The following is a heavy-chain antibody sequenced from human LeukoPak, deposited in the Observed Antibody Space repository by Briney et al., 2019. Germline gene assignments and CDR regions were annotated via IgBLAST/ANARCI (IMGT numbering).Heavy chain of an antibody. CDR3: ARDAERLLYDFWSGPQSNWFYP. J-gene: IGHJ5*02. D-gene: IGHD3-3*01. CDR1: RGSISSSSDY. CDR2: ICYSGST. Sequence: SETLSHTCTVSRGSISSSSDYWGWARQPPGRGLEWHGCICYSGSTYYTPSLKSRVTISADTSKNQFSLKLSSVTAADTAVYYCARDAERLLYDFWSGPQSNWFYPWGQGTLVTASS. V-gene: IGHV4-39*02.